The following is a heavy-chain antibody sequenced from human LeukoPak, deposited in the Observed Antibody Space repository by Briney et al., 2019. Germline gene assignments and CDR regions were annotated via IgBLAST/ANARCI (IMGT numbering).Heavy chain of an antibody. CDR1: GGSISSSGYY. J-gene: IGHJ4*02. Sequence: PSETLSLTCTVSGGSISSSGYYWVWLRQPPGKGLEWIGSIFFTGSTYYNPSLKSRVTISVDTSKNQFSLKLNSVTAADTAVYYCARHCSGGTCYSDFDYWGQRTLVTVSS. CDR3: ARHCSGGTCYSDFDY. CDR2: IFFTGST. V-gene: IGHV4-39*01. D-gene: IGHD2-15*01.